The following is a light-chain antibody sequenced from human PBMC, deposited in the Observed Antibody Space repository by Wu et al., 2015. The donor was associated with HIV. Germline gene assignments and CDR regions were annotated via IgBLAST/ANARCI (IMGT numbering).Light chain of an antibody. CDR1: QSVSSSY. CDR2: GAS. Sequence: EIVLTQSPGTLSLSPGERVTLSCRASQSVSSSYLAWYQQKPGQAPSLLIFGASSRATGVPARFSGSGSGTDFTLTISSLQSEDFGNYFCHQYNEWHLTFGGGTKVEIK. CDR3: HQYNEWHLT. V-gene: IGKV3-15*01. J-gene: IGKJ4*01.